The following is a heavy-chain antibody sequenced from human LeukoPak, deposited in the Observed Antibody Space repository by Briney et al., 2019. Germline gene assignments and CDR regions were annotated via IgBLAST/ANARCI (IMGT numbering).Heavy chain of an antibody. V-gene: IGHV4-4*07. CDR1: GGSISSYY. CDR3: ARDCSGGSCYTTGRYYYYGMDV. D-gene: IGHD2-15*01. CDR2: IYTSRST. Sequence: SETLSLTCTVSGGSISSYYWSWIRQPAGKGLEWIGRIYTSRSTNYNPSLKSRVTMSVDTSKNQFSLKLSSVTAADTAVYYCARDCSGGSCYTTGRYYYYGMDVWGQGTTVTVSS. J-gene: IGHJ6*02.